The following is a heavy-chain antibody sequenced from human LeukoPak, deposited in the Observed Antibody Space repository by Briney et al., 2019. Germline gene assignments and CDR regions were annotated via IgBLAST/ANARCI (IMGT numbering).Heavy chain of an antibody. CDR2: ISSSGSTI. V-gene: IGHV3-48*03. J-gene: IGHJ4*02. D-gene: IGHD5-12*01. CDR1: GFTLSSYE. CDR3: ARVGRSGYDSRVFDY. Sequence: PGGSLRLSCAASGFTLSSYEMNWVRPAPGKGLERVSYISSSGSTIYYADSVKGGFTISRDNAKNSLYLQMNSLRAEDTAVYYCARVGRSGYDSRVFDYWGQGTLVTVSS.